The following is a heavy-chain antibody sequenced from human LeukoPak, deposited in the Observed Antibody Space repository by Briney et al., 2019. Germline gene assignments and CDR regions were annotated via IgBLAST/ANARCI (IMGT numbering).Heavy chain of an antibody. CDR1: GFTFSNAW. J-gene: IGHJ4*02. V-gene: IGHV3-15*01. D-gene: IGHD2-15*01. Sequence: GGSLRLSCAASGFTFSNAWMSWVRQAPGKGLEWVGRIKSKTDVATTDYAAPVKGTFTISRDDSKNTLYLQMDSLKTEDTAVYCFTTGSGSFWGQGTLVTVSS. CDR2: IKSKTDVATT. CDR3: TTGSGSF.